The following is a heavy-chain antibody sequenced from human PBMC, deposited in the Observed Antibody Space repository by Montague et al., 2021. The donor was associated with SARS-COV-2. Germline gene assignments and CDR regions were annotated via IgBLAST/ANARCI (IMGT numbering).Heavy chain of an antibody. D-gene: IGHD3-22*01. CDR1: GGSISSGGYY. CDR3: ARARITMIVVVNAFDI. CDR2: IYYSGST. J-gene: IGHJ3*02. V-gene: IGHV4-31*03. Sequence: TLSLTCTVSGGSISSGGYYWSWIRQPPGKGLEWIGYIYYSGSTYYNPSLKSRVTISVGTSKNQFSLKLSSVTAADTAVYYCARARITMIVVVNAFDIWGRGTMVTVSS.